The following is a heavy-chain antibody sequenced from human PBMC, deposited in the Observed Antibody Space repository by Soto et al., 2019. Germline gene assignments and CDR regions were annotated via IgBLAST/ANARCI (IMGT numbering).Heavy chain of an antibody. Sequence: GGSLRLSCAASGFTFSSYSMNWVRQAPGKGLEWVSSISSSSSYIYYADSVKGRFTISRDNAKNSLYLQMNSLRAEDTAVYYCARASVYAMGLIDYWGQGTLVTVSS. J-gene: IGHJ4*02. V-gene: IGHV3-21*01. D-gene: IGHD2-8*01. CDR1: GFTFSSYS. CDR2: ISSSSSYI. CDR3: ARASVYAMGLIDY.